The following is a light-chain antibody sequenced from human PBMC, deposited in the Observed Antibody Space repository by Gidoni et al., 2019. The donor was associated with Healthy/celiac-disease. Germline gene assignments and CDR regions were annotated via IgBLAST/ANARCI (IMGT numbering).Light chain of an antibody. V-gene: IGKV3-20*01. J-gene: IGKJ1*01. CDR3: QQYGSSPWT. CDR1: QSVSSSY. CDR2: GAT. Sequence: EIALSQSPGTLSLSPGERATLSCRASQSVSSSYLAWYQQKPGQAPRLLIYGATSRATGIPGRFSGSGSGTAFTLTISRLEPEDFAVYYCQQYGSSPWTFGQXTKVEIK.